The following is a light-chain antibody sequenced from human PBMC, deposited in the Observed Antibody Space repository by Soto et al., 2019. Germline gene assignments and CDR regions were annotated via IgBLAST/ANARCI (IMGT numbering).Light chain of an antibody. CDR2: DAS. V-gene: IGKV3-11*01. CDR1: QSVSSY. Sequence: EIVLTQSPATLSLSPGERATLSCRASQSVSSYLAWYQQKPGQAPRLLIYDASNRATGIPARFSGSGSGTDFTLTISSLEPEDCAVYYCQQRSNRLTFGGGTKVEIK. CDR3: QQRSNRLT. J-gene: IGKJ4*01.